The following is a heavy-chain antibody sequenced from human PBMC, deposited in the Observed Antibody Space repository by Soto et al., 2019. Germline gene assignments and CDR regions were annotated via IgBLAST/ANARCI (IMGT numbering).Heavy chain of an antibody. Sequence: GALRLSCAASGFTFSSYSMNWVRQAPGKGLEWVSYISSSSSTIYYADSVKGRFTISRDNAKNSLYLQMNSLRDEDTAVYYCARETREEYYDFWSGYPPDYYGMDVWGQGTTVTVSS. V-gene: IGHV3-48*02. D-gene: IGHD3-3*01. CDR3: ARETREEYYDFWSGYPPDYYGMDV. CDR2: ISSSSSTI. CDR1: GFTFSSYS. J-gene: IGHJ6*02.